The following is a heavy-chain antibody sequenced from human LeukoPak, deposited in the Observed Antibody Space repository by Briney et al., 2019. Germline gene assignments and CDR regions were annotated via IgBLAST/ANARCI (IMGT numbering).Heavy chain of an antibody. D-gene: IGHD5-18*01. J-gene: IGHJ3*02. Sequence: PGRSLRLSCAASGFTFSRYSMNWVRQAPGKGLEWVSSIRSDSSYIYYADSVKGRFTISRDNAKNSLYVQMNSLRAEDTAVYYCVRDSRLDTIMVSFDMWGQGTMVTVSS. V-gene: IGHV3-21*01. CDR2: IRSDSSYI. CDR3: VRDSRLDTIMVSFDM. CDR1: GFTFSRYS.